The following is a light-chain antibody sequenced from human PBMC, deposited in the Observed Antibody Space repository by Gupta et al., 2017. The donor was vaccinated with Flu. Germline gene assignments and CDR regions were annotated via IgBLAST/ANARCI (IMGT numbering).Light chain of an antibody. Sequence: QSVLTQPPSVSGAPGQRVTISCTGTSPNSGAGYEVHWYQQLPGGAPKLPLYDNNHRPSGVPDRFSGSKSGTSAALAIAGLQTEEEGDYYCQSYDSSLSGSRLFGGGTKLTVL. CDR2: DNN. CDR1: SPNSGAGYE. V-gene: IGLV1-40*01. J-gene: IGLJ3*02. CDR3: QSYDSSLSGSRL.